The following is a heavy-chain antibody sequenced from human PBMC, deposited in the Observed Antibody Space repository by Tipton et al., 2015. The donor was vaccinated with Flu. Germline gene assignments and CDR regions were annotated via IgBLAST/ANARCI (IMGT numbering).Heavy chain of an antibody. V-gene: IGHV3-23*01. CDR1: GFTFSSYA. CDR2: ISGSGGST. CDR3: AKDRGAPAVSSSWYWGYYFDY. J-gene: IGHJ4*02. D-gene: IGHD6-13*01. Sequence: SLRLSCAASGFTFSSYAMSWVRQAPGKGLEWVSAISGSGGSTYYADSVKGRFTISRDNSKNTLYLQMNSLRAEDTAVYYCAKDRGAPAVSSSWYWGYYFDYWGQGTLVTVSS.